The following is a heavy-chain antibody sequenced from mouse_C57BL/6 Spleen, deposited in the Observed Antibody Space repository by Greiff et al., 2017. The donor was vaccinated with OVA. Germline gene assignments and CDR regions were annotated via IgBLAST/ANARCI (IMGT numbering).Heavy chain of an antibody. D-gene: IGHD2-1*01. CDR1: GYTFTSYW. CDR2: IDPSDSYT. V-gene: IGHV1-69*01. Sequence: VQLQQSGAELVMPGASVKLSCKASGYTFTSYWMHWVKQRPGQGLEWIGEIDPSDSYTNYNQKFKGKSTLTVDKSSSTAYMQLSSLTSEDSAVYYCARPYGNYWYFDVWGTGTTVTVSS. J-gene: IGHJ1*03. CDR3: ARPYGNYWYFDV.